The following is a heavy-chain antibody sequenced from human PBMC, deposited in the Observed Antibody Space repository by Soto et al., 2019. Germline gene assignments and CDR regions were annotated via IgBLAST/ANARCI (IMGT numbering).Heavy chain of an antibody. CDR3: ATRSEYSSSWEGNYYYYYMDV. Sequence: PGESLKISCKGSGYSFTSYWIGWVRQMPGKGLEWMGIIYPGDSDTRYSPSFQGQVTISADKSISTAYLQWSSLKASDTAMYYCATRSEYSSSWEGNYYYYYMDVWGKGTTVTVSS. J-gene: IGHJ6*03. CDR2: IYPGDSDT. CDR1: GYSFTSYW. D-gene: IGHD6-6*01. V-gene: IGHV5-51*01.